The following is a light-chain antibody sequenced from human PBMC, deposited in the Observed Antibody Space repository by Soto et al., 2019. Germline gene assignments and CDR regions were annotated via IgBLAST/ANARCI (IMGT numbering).Light chain of an antibody. Sequence: DIQMTQSPSTLSASVGDRVTITCRASQTINNWLAWYQQKPGKAPKLLISKASTLESGVPPRFSGSGSGTQFTLTISSLQPDDFGMYYCQQYNGSPVTFGGGTRVEIK. J-gene: IGKJ4*01. CDR1: QTINNW. CDR3: QQYNGSPVT. CDR2: KAS. V-gene: IGKV1-5*03.